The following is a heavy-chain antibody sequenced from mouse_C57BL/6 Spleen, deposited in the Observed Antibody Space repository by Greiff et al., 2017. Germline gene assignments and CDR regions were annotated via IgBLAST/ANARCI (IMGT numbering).Heavy chain of an antibody. CDR1: GFTFSSYA. V-gene: IGHV5-9-1*02. CDR3: TRDDYDAVFYAMDY. Sequence: EVQLVESGEGLVKPGGSLKLSCAASGFTFSSYAMSWVRQTPEKRLEWVAYISSGGDYIYYADTVKGRFTISRDNARNTLYLQMSSLKSEDTAMYYCTRDDYDAVFYAMDYWGQGTSVTVSS. CDR2: ISSGGDYI. D-gene: IGHD2-4*01. J-gene: IGHJ4*01.